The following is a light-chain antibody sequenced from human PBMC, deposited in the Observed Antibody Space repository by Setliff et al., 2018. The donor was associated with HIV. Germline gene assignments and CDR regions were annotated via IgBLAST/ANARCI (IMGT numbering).Light chain of an antibody. V-gene: IGLV1-40*01. J-gene: IGLJ1*01. CDR2: GSR. Sequence: QSVLTQPPSVSGAPGQRVTIFCTGGPSTIGPGHDVHWYQQLPGTAPKLLVYGSRNRPSGVPDRFSGSKSGNSASLAITGLQAEDEVDYYCQTYDTRLNIYVFGTGTKVTVL. CDR1: PSTIGPGHD. CDR3: QTYDTRLNIYV.